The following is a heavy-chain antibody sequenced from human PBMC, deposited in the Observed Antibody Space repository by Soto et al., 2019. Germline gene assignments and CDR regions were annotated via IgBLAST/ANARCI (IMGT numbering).Heavy chain of an antibody. V-gene: IGHV1-69*12. CDR2: IIPIVGTA. J-gene: IGHJ6*02. CDR3: ARDKDRVRLGRNYYYATDV. D-gene: IGHD5-12*01. Sequence: QVQLVQSGAEVMQPGSSVRVSCKTSGGTFSTSAISWVRQAPGQGLEWMGGIIPIVGTADYAQKLQGRVTITADESTSTAYMALSSLRSEDTAVYFCARDKDRVRLGRNYYYATDVWGQGTTVTVSS. CDR1: GGTFSTSA.